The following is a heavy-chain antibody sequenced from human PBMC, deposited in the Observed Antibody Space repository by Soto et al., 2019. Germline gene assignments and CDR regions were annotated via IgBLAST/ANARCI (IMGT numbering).Heavy chain of an antibody. Sequence: QLQLQESGPGLVKPSETLSLTCTVSGGSISSSSYYWGWIRQPPGKGLEWIGSIYYSGSTYYNPALKSRVTISVGTSKNQFSLKLSSVTAADTAVYYCAMGGTKSRYYYDSSGSDAFDIWGQGTMVTVSS. CDR2: IYYSGST. CDR3: AMGGTKSRYYYDSSGSDAFDI. CDR1: GGSISSSSYY. J-gene: IGHJ3*02. V-gene: IGHV4-39*01. D-gene: IGHD3-22*01.